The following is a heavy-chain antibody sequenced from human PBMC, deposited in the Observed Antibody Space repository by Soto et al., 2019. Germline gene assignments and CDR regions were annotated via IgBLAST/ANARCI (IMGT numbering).Heavy chain of an antibody. V-gene: IGHV4-31*03. CDR2: IYYSGST. CDR3: ARIGGKSYYDFWSGYPAFDY. J-gene: IGHJ4*02. Sequence: QVQLQESGPGLVKPSQTLSLTCTVSGGSISNASYYWSWIRQHPKKGLEWIGYIYYSGSTYYNPSLKSRVSISVDTSKNPFSLRLSSVTAADTAVYYCARIGGKSYYDFWSGYPAFDYWGQGTAVTVSS. D-gene: IGHD3-3*01. CDR1: GGSISNASYY.